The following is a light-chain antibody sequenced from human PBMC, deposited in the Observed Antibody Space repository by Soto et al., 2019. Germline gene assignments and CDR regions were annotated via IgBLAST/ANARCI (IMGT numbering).Light chain of an antibody. CDR3: QQRSNWLLA. CDR2: DAS. Sequence: EIVLTQSPATLSLSPGERATLSCRASQSVSSYLACDQQKPGQAPRLLIYDASNRATGIPARFSGSGSGTDFTLTISSLEPEDFAVYYCQQRSNWLLAFGPGTKVDIK. CDR1: QSVSSY. V-gene: IGKV3-11*01. J-gene: IGKJ3*01.